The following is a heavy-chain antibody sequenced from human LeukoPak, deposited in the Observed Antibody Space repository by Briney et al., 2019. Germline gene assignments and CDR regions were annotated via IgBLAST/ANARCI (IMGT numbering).Heavy chain of an antibody. J-gene: IGHJ4*02. CDR3: ARWYYYDSSGYPPSYFDY. V-gene: IGHV4-59*08. D-gene: IGHD3-22*01. CDR1: GGSISSYY. CDR2: IYYSGST. Sequence: SETLSLTCTVSGGSISSYYWSWIRQPPGKGLEWIGYIYYSGSTNYNPSLKSRVTISVDTSKNQFSLKLSSVTAADTAVYYCARWYYYDSSGYPPSYFDYWGQGTLVTVSP.